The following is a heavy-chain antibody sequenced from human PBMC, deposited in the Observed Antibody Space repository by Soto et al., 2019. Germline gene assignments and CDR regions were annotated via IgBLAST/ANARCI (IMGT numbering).Heavy chain of an antibody. CDR2: ITSSSDYT. V-gene: IGHV3-11*05. CDR1: GFTFSAYY. Sequence: QEQLVESGGGLVRPGGSLRLSCAASGFTFSAYYMTWMRQAPGKGLEWVSYITSSSDYTNYAGSVKGRFTISRDNAKNSLYLQMNSLRVEDTAVYYCVREYYSGMDVWGQGTTVTVSS. J-gene: IGHJ6*02. CDR3: VREYYSGMDV.